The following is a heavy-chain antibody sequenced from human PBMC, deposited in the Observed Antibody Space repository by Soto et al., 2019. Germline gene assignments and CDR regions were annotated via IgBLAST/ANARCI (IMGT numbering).Heavy chain of an antibody. V-gene: IGHV3-48*03. CDR3: ARDQYYDSSGYYLSYYYYYGMDV. CDR2: ISSSGSTI. J-gene: IGHJ6*02. Sequence: VQLVESGGGLVQPGGSLRLSCAASGFTFSSYEMNWVRQAPGKGLEWVSYISSSGSTIYYADSVKGRFTISRDNAKNSLYLQMNSLRAEDTAVYYCARDQYYDSSGYYLSYYYYYGMDVWGQGTTVTVSS. D-gene: IGHD3-22*01. CDR1: GFTFSSYE.